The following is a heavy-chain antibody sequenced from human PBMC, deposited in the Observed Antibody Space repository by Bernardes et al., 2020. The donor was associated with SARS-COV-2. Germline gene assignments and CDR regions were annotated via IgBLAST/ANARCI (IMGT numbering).Heavy chain of an antibody. CDR2: INTYNGNT. CDR1: NNTFITYG. CDR3: ARALVDNDFWSGYYEPPLRDMDV. J-gene: IGHJ6*02. Sequence: ASVKVSCKASNNTFITYGISWVRQAPGQGLEWMGWINTYNGNTEYAQKLQGRVTMTTDKSTSTAYMELRSLRSDDTAVYYCARALVDNDFWSGYYEPPLRDMDVWGQGTTVTVSS. V-gene: IGHV1-18*01. D-gene: IGHD3-3*01.